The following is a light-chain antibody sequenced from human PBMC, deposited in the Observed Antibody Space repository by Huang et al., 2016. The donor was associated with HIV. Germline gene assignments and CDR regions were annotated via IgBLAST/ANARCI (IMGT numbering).Light chain of an antibody. CDR3: QQYNDHPYT. J-gene: IGKJ2*01. Sequence: DIQLTQSPSTLSASVGDRVTITCRASQSISSWLAWYQQKPGKAPKLLIYDVFSLESGDPSTFSGSGSGTEFTLTINNLQPDNFATYYCQQYNDHPYTFGQGTKLEIK. CDR2: DVF. V-gene: IGKV1-5*01. CDR1: QSISSW.